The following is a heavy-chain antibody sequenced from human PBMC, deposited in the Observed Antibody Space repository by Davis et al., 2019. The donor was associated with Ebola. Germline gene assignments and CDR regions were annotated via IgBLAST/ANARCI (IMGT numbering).Heavy chain of an antibody. CDR1: GYTFSTYA. Sequence: ASVKVSCKASGYTFSTYAMHWVRQAPGQRLEWMGWINAGNGNTKYSQKFQGRVTITRDTSASTAYMELSSLRSEDTAVYYCARDRERRWLQLHYFDYWGQGTLVTVSS. V-gene: IGHV1-3*01. D-gene: IGHD5-24*01. CDR2: INAGNGNT. J-gene: IGHJ4*02. CDR3: ARDRERRWLQLHYFDY.